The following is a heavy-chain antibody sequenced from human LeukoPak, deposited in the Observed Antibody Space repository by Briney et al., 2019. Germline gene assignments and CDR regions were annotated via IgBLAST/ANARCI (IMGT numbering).Heavy chain of an antibody. CDR1: RFTFSSYN. V-gene: IGHV3-21*01. Sequence: GGSLRLSCAASRFTFSSYNMNWVRQAPGKGLEWVSSISSSSSYIYYADSVKGRFTISRDNAKNSLYLQMNGLSAEDTAVYYCARSRGPLDYWGQGTLATVSS. CDR3: ARSRGPLDY. CDR2: ISSSSSYI. J-gene: IGHJ4*02. D-gene: IGHD5-12*01.